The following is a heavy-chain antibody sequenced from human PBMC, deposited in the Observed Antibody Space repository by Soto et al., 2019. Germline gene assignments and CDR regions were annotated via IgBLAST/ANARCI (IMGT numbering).Heavy chain of an antibody. Sequence: EVQPVESGGGLVQPGGSLRLSCAASGFTVSSYYMSWVRQAPGQGLEWVSVIYSAGSADFADSVKGRFTISRDNSKNTLYLPMSSLRAEDTAVYYCARVPSSRYHYFDYWGQGPLVTVSS. V-gene: IGHV3-66*01. D-gene: IGHD6-13*01. CDR3: ARVPSSRYHYFDY. CDR2: IYSAGSA. CDR1: GFTVSSYY. J-gene: IGHJ4*02.